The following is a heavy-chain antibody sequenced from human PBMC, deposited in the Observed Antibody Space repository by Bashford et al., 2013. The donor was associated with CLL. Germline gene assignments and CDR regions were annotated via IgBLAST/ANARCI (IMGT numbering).Heavy chain of an antibody. CDR1: LLPHYYS. Sequence: GSLRLLLYSLWLLPHYYSMNWVRQAPGKGLEWVSSISSSSSIYYADSVRGRFTISRDNAKNSLYLQMNSLRAEDTAVYYCASDRNGMDVWGQGTTVTVSS. CDR3: ASDRNGMDV. V-gene: IGHV3-21*01. J-gene: IGHJ6*02. CDR2: ISSSSSI.